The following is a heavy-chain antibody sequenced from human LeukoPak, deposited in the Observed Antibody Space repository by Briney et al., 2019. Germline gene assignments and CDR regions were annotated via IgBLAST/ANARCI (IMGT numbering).Heavy chain of an antibody. V-gene: IGHV4-31*03. D-gene: IGHD2-21*02. CDR1: GGSISSGGYY. Sequence: SETLSLTCTVSGGSISSGGYYWSWIRQPPGKGLEWIGYIYYCGSTYYNPSLKSRVTISVDTSKNQFSLKLSSVTAADTAVYYCARDPAGCGGDCYRRDYWGQGTLVTVSS. CDR2: IYYCGST. J-gene: IGHJ4*02. CDR3: ARDPAGCGGDCYRRDY.